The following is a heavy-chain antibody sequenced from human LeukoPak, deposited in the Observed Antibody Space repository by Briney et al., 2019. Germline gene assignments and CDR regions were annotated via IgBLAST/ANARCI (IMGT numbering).Heavy chain of an antibody. D-gene: IGHD3-22*01. CDR1: GFTFSNYW. J-gene: IGHJ4*02. Sequence: PGGSLRLSCAASGFTFSNYWMHWVRQAPREGLEWVSVIYSGGSTYYADSVKGRFTISRDNSKNTLYLQMNSLRAEDTAVYYCARVPSYYYDSSGFEFDYWGQGTLVTVSS. V-gene: IGHV3-53*01. CDR2: IYSGGST. CDR3: ARVPSYYYDSSGFEFDY.